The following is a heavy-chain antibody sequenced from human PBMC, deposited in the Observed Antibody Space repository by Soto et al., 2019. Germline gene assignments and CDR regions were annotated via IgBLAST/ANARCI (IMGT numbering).Heavy chain of an antibody. Sequence: EVQLLESGGGLVQPGGSLRLSCAASGFTFSSYAMSWVRQAPGKGLEWVSTISSSGGSTFYADSVKGRFTISRDNSNNALSLQMNRLRDGDTAVYYCAKGILVKPPGTRAFDIWGQGTMVIVSS. CDR3: AKGILVKPPGTRAFDI. J-gene: IGHJ3*02. CDR1: GFTFSSYA. D-gene: IGHD6-13*01. V-gene: IGHV3-23*01. CDR2: ISSSGGST.